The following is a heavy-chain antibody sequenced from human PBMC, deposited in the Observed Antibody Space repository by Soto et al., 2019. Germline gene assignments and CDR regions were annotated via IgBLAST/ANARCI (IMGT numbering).Heavy chain of an antibody. D-gene: IGHD4-17*01. Sequence: PGGSLRLSCAASGFTFSSYAMSWVRQAPGKGLEWVSAISGSRGSTYYADSVKGRFTISRDNSKNTLYLQMNSLRAEDTGVYYCANYGDDQDDYWGQGTLVTGSS. CDR3: ANYGDDQDDY. V-gene: IGHV3-23*01. J-gene: IGHJ4*02. CDR1: GFTFSSYA. CDR2: ISGSRGST.